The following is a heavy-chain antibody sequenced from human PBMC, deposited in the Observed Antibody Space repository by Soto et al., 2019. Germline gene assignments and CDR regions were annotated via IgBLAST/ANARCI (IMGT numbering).Heavy chain of an antibody. Sequence: SETLSLTCAVSGGSLTSGTYSWNWIRQPPGKGLEWIGYIFPIGTTYYNPPLKSRVSISIYVSKNQFSLNLRSLTAADTAVYYCARGREFVSWGQGTLVTV. V-gene: IGHV4-30-2*01. CDR1: GGSLTSGTYS. J-gene: IGHJ4*02. CDR2: IFPIGTT. CDR3: ARGREFVS.